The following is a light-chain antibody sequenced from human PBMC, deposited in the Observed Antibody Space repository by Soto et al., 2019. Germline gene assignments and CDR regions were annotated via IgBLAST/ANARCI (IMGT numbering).Light chain of an antibody. J-gene: IGLJ1*01. CDR2: GNT. Sequence: QLVLTQPPSVSGAPGERVTISCTGSSSNIGANYDVHWYQHLPGTAPKLLIYGNTNRPSGVPDRFSGSKSGTSASLAITGLQADDEADYYCQSYDTSLSGFVFGTGTKVTVL. CDR1: SSNIGANYD. V-gene: IGLV1-40*01. CDR3: QSYDTSLSGFV.